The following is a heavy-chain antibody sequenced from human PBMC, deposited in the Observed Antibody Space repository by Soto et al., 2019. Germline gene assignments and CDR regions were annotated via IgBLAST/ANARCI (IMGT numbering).Heavy chain of an antibody. J-gene: IGHJ4*02. CDR2: ISSSSSTI. Sequence: PGGSLRLSCAASGFTFSSYSMNWVRQAPGKGLEWVSYISSSSSTIYYADSVKGRFTISRDNAKNSLYLQMNSLRAEDTAVYYCARDRADIVAARPHEKYFDYWGQGTLVTVSS. V-gene: IGHV3-48*01. CDR3: ARDRADIVAARPHEKYFDY. D-gene: IGHD5-12*01. CDR1: GFTFSSYS.